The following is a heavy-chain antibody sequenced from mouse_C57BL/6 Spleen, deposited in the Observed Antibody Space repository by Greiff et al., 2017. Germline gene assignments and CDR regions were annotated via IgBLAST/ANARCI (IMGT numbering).Heavy chain of an antibody. CDR1: GYTFTSYW. CDR2: IDPSDSYT. V-gene: IGHV1-50*01. D-gene: IGHD2-2*01. CDR3: ARSVWFFDY. J-gene: IGHJ2*01. Sequence: QVQLQQSGAELVKPGASVKLSCKASGYTFTSYWMQWVKQRPGQGLEWIGEIDPSDSYTNYNQKFKGKATLTVDTSSSTAYMQLSSLTSEDSAVYYCARSVWFFDYWGQGTTLTVSS.